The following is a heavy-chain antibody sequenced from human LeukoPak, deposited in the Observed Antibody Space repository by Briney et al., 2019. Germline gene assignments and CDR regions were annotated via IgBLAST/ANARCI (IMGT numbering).Heavy chain of an antibody. D-gene: IGHD1-26*01. Sequence: SVKVSXKASGGTFSSYAISWVRQAPGQGLEWMGGIIPIFGTANYAQKFQGRVTITADESTSTAYMEVTSLRSDDTAVYYCARLSGSYYRGNDYWGQGTLVTVSS. V-gene: IGHV1-69*01. CDR3: ARLSGSYYRGNDY. J-gene: IGHJ4*02. CDR2: IIPIFGTA. CDR1: GGTFSSYA.